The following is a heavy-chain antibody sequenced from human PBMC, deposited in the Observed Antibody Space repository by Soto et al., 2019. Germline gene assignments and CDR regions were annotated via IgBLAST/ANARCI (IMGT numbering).Heavy chain of an antibody. Sequence: QVQLVQSGAEVKKPGSSVKVSCKASGGTFSSYTISWVRQAPGQGLEWMGRIIPILGIANYAQKFQGRVTITADKSTSTASMELSSLSSEDTAVYYCAREEYYYGSGAFFDYWGQGTLVTVSS. V-gene: IGHV1-69*08. CDR3: AREEYYYGSGAFFDY. CDR1: GGTFSSYT. J-gene: IGHJ4*02. CDR2: IIPILGIA. D-gene: IGHD3-10*01.